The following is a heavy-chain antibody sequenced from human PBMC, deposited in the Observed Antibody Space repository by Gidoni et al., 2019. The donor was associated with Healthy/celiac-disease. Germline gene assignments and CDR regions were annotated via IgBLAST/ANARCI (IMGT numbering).Heavy chain of an antibody. J-gene: IGHJ6*02. D-gene: IGHD3-3*01. CDR1: GFTFTSSA. CDR3: AADLITIFSPDYYYGMDV. Sequence: QMQLVQSGPEVKKPGTSVKVSCKASGFTFTSSAMQWVRQARGQRLEWIGWIVVGSGNTNYAQKFQERVTITRDMSTSTAYMELSSLRSEDTAVYYCAADLITIFSPDYYYGMDVWGQGTTVTVSS. V-gene: IGHV1-58*02. CDR2: IVVGSGNT.